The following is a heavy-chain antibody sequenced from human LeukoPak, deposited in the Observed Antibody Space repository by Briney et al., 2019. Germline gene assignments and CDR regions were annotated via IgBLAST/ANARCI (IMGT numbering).Heavy chain of an antibody. D-gene: IGHD5-12*01. J-gene: IGHJ5*02. V-gene: IGHV4-30-4*01. Sequence: SETLSLTCTVSGGSISSGDYYWSWVRHPPGKGLECIGYIYYSGSTYYNPSLKSRVTISADTSKNQFSLKLSSVTAADTAAFYCVRAAYEVWLDPCGEGTLVTVSS. CDR3: VRAAYEVWLDP. CDR2: IYYSGST. CDR1: GGSISSGDYY.